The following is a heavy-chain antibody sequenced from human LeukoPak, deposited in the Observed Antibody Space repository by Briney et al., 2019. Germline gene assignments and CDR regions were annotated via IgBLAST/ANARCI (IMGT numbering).Heavy chain of an antibody. V-gene: IGHV3-7*01. J-gene: IGHJ6*02. CDR1: GYTFGSYE. CDR3: ARDTSAWRYGMDV. Sequence: PGGSLRLSCAGSGYTFGSYEMNWVRQAPGKGPEWVAIIKQDGSEKDYVDSVTGRFTISRDNAKNSLYLQMNSLRDEDTAVYYCARDTSAWRYGMDVWGQGTTVTVSS. D-gene: IGHD6-19*01. CDR2: IKQDGSEK.